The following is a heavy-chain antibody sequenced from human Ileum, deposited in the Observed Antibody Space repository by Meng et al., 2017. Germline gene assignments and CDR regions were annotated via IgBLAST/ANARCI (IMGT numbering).Heavy chain of an antibody. V-gene: IGHV1-69*02. CDR3: ARFPRCTRTSCYEGWFDP. Sequence: QVKLVQPGAEVRQPGSSVKVSCKASGGTFSNFDLHWVRQSLGQGLEWRGAITPITGVTNYAHKFHGRVSITADTSTATGYLDLSSLRSEYTALYFCARFPRCTRTSCYEGWFDPWGQGTLVTVSS. J-gene: IGHJ5*02. CDR1: GGTFSNFD. D-gene: IGHD2-8*01. CDR2: ITPITGVT.